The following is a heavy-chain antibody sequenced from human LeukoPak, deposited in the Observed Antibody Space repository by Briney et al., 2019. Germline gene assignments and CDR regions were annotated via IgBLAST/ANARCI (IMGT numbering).Heavy chain of an antibody. J-gene: IGHJ4*02. Sequence: GGSLRLSCAASGFIFSSYWMAWVRQAPGKGLEWVANIKEDGSDKNYVESLKGRFTISRDNAKNSQYLQMNSLRAEDTAVYYCAKVRWGSDNALDSWGQGTLVTGSS. CDR1: GFIFSSYW. V-gene: IGHV3-7*01. D-gene: IGHD3-16*01. CDR2: IKEDGSDK. CDR3: AKVRWGSDNALDS.